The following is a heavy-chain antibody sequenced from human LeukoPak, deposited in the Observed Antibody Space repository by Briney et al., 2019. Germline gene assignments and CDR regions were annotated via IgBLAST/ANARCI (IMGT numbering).Heavy chain of an antibody. J-gene: IGHJ4*02. CDR3: ARLSLANCSSTSCQRRDFDY. Sequence: ASVKVSCKASGYTFTSYAMHWVRQAPGQRLEWMGWINAGNGNTKYSQKFQGRVTITRDTSASTAYMELSSLRSEDTAVYYCARLSLANCSSTSCQRRDFDYWGQGTLVTVSS. CDR1: GYTFTSYA. CDR2: INAGNGNT. V-gene: IGHV1-3*01. D-gene: IGHD2-2*01.